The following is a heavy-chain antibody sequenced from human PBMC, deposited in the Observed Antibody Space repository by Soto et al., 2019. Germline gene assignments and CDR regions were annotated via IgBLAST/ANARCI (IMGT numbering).Heavy chain of an antibody. Sequence: TSETLSLTCTVSGGSISSYYWSWIRQPPGKGLEWIGYIYYSGSTNYNPSLKSRVTISVDTSKNQFSLKLSSVTAADTAVYYCARYCSSTSCYMIDGMDVWGQGTTVTVS. J-gene: IGHJ6*02. V-gene: IGHV4-59*01. CDR2: IYYSGST. D-gene: IGHD2-2*02. CDR1: GGSISSYY. CDR3: ARYCSSTSCYMIDGMDV.